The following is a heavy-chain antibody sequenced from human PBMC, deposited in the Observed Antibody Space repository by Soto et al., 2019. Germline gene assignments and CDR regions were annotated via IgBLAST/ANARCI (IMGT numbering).Heavy chain of an antibody. D-gene: IGHD6-13*01. J-gene: IGHJ6*03. CDR3: ARGRLAAAGSPYMDV. CDR2: IGTAGDT. Sequence: GGSLRLSCAASGFTFSSYDMHWVRQATGKGLEWVSAIGTAGDTYYPGSVKGRFTISRKNAKNSLYHQMNSLRAGDTAVYYCARGRLAAAGSPYMDVWGKGTTVTVSS. CDR1: GFTFSSYD. V-gene: IGHV3-13*01.